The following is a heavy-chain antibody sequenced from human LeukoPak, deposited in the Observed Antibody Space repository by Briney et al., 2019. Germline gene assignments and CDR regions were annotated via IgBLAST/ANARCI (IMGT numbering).Heavy chain of an antibody. J-gene: IGHJ3*02. D-gene: IGHD3-22*01. V-gene: IGHV4-61*02. CDR2: MYSSGTT. Sequence: SQTLSLTCTVSGGSISSGSYSWNWIRQPAGKGLEWIGRMYSSGTTNYNPSLKSRVTMSVDSSKNQFSLKLRSVTAADTAVYYCARDRYYYDSSSYFSAFDTWGQGTMVTVSS. CDR1: GGSISSGSYS. CDR3: ARDRYYYDSSSYFSAFDT.